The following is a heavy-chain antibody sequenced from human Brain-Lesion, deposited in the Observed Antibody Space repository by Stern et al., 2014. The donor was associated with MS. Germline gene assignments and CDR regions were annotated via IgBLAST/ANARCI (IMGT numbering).Heavy chain of an antibody. CDR3: ARAGMKLDY. J-gene: IGHJ4*02. V-gene: IGHV4-31*03. Sequence: VQLVESGPGLVKPSPTLSLTCTVSGDSISSGSYYWSWLRPHPGKGLEWIGYIYHSGTTFYNPSLKSRVTISVDTSKNQFSLKLSSVTAADTAVYYCARAGMKLDYWGQGTLVTVSS. D-gene: IGHD6-13*01. CDR1: GDSISSGSYY. CDR2: IYHSGTT.